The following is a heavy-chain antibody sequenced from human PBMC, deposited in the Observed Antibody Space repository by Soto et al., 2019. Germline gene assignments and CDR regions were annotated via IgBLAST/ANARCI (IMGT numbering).Heavy chain of an antibody. J-gene: IGHJ4*02. D-gene: IGHD3-10*01. Sequence: QVQLVESGGGVVQPGRSLRLSCAASGFTFSSYDIHWVRQAPGKGLEWVAVISYDGSNKYYADSVKGRFTISRDNSKNTLYLHMNSLRAEDTAVYYCARGITMVRGVIIDYFDYWGQGTLVTVSS. CDR1: GFTFSSYD. CDR3: ARGITMVRGVIIDYFDY. CDR2: ISYDGSNK. V-gene: IGHV3-30-3*01.